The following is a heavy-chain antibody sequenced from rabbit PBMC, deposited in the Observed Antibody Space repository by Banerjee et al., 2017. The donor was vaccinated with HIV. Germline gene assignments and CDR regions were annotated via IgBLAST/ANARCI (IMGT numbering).Heavy chain of an antibody. D-gene: IGHD5-1*01. J-gene: IGHJ4*01. CDR1: GFSFSSSYW. CDR3: ARRVFTDIGGAFNL. Sequence: EESGGGLVKPEGSLTLTCTASGFSFSSSYWICWVRQAPGKGLEWIACIDVDNSGSTYYTTWAKGRFPISKTSSTTVTLQMTSLTVADTATYFCARRVFTDIGGAFNLWGPGTLVTVS. CDR2: IDVDNSGST. V-gene: IGHV1S45*01.